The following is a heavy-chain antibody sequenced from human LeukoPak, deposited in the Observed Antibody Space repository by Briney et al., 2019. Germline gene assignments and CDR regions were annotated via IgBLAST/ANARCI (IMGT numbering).Heavy chain of an antibody. CDR1: GGSTSSNY. V-gene: IGHV4-59*01. CDR3: ARTVEGQTFAFDY. Sequence: PSETLSLTCTVSGGSTSSNYWSWIRQPPGKGLEWIAYISYSGSTNYNPSLTSRVTISVDTSKNHFSLRLSSVTAADTAVYYCARTVEGQTFAFDYWGQGTLVTVSS. CDR2: ISYSGST. D-gene: IGHD2-15*01. J-gene: IGHJ4*02.